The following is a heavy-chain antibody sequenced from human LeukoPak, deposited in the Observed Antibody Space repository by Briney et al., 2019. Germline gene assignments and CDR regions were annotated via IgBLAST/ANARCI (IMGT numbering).Heavy chain of an antibody. V-gene: IGHV1-46*01. Sequence: ASVKVSCKASGYTFTSYYMHWVRQAPGQGLEWMGIINPSGGSTSYAQKFQGRVTMTRDTSTSTAYMELRSLRSDDTAVYYCARVTLDLWFGERGRRHHNWFDPWGQGTLVTVSS. CDR1: GYTFTSYY. CDR2: INPSGGST. D-gene: IGHD3-10*01. CDR3: ARVTLDLWFGERGRRHHNWFDP. J-gene: IGHJ5*02.